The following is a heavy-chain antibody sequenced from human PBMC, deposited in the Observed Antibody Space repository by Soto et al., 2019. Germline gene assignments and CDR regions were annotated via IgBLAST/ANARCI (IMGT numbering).Heavy chain of an antibody. V-gene: IGHV3-23*01. Sequence: EVQLLESGGGLVQPGGSLRLSCAASGFTFSSYAMSWVRQAPGKGLEWVSAISGSGGSTYYADSVKGRFTISRDNSKNTLNLQMNSLRAEDTAVYYCAKVSSRGVYYDSSGYYYYGMDVWGQGTTVTVSS. D-gene: IGHD3-22*01. CDR1: GFTFSSYA. CDR2: ISGSGGST. CDR3: AKVSSRGVYYDSSGYYYYGMDV. J-gene: IGHJ6*02.